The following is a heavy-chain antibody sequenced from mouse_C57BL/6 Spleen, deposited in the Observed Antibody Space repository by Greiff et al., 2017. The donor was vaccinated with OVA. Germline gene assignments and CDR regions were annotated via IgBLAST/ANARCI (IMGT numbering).Heavy chain of an antibody. Sequence: QVQLKESGAELVRPGASVTLSCKASGYTFTDYEMHWVKQTPVHGLEWIGAIDPETGGTAYNQKFKGQAILTADKSSSTAYMELRSLTSEDSAVYYCTRRGYYYGSSFEGGVDYWGQGTTLTVSS. J-gene: IGHJ2*01. CDR3: TRRGYYYGSSFEGGVDY. D-gene: IGHD1-1*01. CDR1: GYTFTDYE. V-gene: IGHV1-15*01. CDR2: IDPETGGT.